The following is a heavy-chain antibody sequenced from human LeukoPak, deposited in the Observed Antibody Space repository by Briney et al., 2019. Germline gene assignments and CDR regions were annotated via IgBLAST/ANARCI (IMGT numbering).Heavy chain of an antibody. CDR3: ARKGEFLNWFDP. CDR1: GYTFTSYY. J-gene: IGHJ5*02. Sequence: ASVKVSCKASGYTFTSYYMHWVRQAPGQGLEWMGIINPSGGSTSYAQKFQGRVTITADKSTSTAYMELSSLRSEDTAVYYCARKGEFLNWFDPWGQGTLATVSS. V-gene: IGHV1-46*01. CDR2: INPSGGST. D-gene: IGHD3-16*01.